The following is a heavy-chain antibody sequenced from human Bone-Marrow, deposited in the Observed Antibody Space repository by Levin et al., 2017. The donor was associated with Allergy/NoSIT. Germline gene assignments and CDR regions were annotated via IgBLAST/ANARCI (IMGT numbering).Heavy chain of an antibody. CDR1: GFRFHDHS. J-gene: IGHJ4*02. CDR2: TRNKANIYTT. CDR3: AREGDSSAYYIDFDY. V-gene: IGHV3-72*01. Sequence: LSLPCAASGFRFHDHSMNWVRQAPGKGLEWVGRTRNKANIYTTEYAASVKGRFTISRDDSRSSLFLQMNSLQTEDTAVYYCAREGDSSAYYIDFDYWGQGTLVTVSS. D-gene: IGHD6-19*01.